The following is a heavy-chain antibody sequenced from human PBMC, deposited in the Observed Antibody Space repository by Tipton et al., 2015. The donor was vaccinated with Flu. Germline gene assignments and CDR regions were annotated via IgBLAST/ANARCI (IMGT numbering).Heavy chain of an antibody. Sequence: TLSLTCAVYGGSFSGYYWSRIRQPPGKGLEWIGEINHSGSTNYNPSLKSRVTISVDTSKNQFSLKLSSVTAADTAVYYCARARDLKQLVRSALLDYWGQGTLVTVSS. V-gene: IGHV4-34*01. CDR2: INHSGST. D-gene: IGHD6-6*01. J-gene: IGHJ4*02. CDR3: ARARDLKQLVRSALLDY. CDR1: GGSFSGYY.